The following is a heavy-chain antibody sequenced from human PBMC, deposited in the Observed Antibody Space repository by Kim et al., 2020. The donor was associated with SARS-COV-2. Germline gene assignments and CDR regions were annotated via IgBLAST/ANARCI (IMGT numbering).Heavy chain of an antibody. V-gene: IGHV3-23*01. Sequence: GGSLRLSCAASGFTFSSYAMSWVRQAPGKGLEWVSAISGSGGSTYYADSVKGRFXISRDNSKNTLYRQMXSLRAEDTAVYYCAKVXRLYGAGPYYGMDVWGQGXXVTVSS. CDR3: AKVXRLYGAGPYYGMDV. CDR1: GFTFSSYA. D-gene: IGHD4-17*01. CDR2: ISGSGGST. J-gene: IGHJ6*02.